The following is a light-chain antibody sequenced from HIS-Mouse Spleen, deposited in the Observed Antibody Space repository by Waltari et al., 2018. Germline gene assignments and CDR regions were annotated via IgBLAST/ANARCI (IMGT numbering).Light chain of an antibody. V-gene: IGKV3-20*01. CDR2: GAS. CDR3: QQYGSSRGT. Sequence: EIVLTQSPGTLSLSPGERATLSCRASQSVSSSYLAWYQQKPGQAPRLPIYGASSRATGIPDRFSGSRSGTDFTLTISRLEPEDFAVYYCQQYGSSRGTFGQGTKVEIK. J-gene: IGKJ1*01. CDR1: QSVSSSY.